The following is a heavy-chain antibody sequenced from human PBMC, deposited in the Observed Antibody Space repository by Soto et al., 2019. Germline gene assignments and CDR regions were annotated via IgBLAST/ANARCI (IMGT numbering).Heavy chain of an antibody. D-gene: IGHD4-17*01. Sequence: QMQLVQSGPEVKKPGTSVKVSCKASGFPFSKSGVQWVRQARGQRLEWIGGIVVGSGNTNYAQKFQERVTITRDMSTSTVYMELSGLRSEDTAVYYCAAPDYGDYWYFDLWGRGTLVTVSP. CDR3: AAPDYGDYWYFDL. CDR1: GFPFSKSG. V-gene: IGHV1-58*01. CDR2: IVVGSGNT. J-gene: IGHJ2*01.